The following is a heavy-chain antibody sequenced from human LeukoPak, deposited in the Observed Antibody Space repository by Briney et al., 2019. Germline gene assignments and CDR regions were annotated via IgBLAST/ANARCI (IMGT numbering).Heavy chain of an antibody. D-gene: IGHD5-12*01. V-gene: IGHV3-23*01. CDR2: IGGSNGIT. J-gene: IGHJ4*02. CDR3: ARNENSGWGYFDY. CDR1: RFTFNSYA. Sequence: GGSLRLSCAASRFTFNSYAMSWVRQAPGKGLEWVSVIGGSNGITFYVGSVKGRFTVSRDNSKDTLYLQMNSLRAEDTTVYYCARNENSGWGYFDYWGQGTLVTVSS.